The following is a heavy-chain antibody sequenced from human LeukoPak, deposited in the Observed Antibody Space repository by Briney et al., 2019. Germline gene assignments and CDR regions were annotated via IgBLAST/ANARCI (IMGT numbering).Heavy chain of an antibody. CDR3: ARNSHTSYSSSWYYYMDV. V-gene: IGHV4-59*11. J-gene: IGHJ6*03. Sequence: PSETLSLACTVSGDSFSYLYWSWIRQPPGKGLEWIGYIYNSGSTNYNPSLKSRVTISLDTSKNQFSLKLSSVTAADTAVYYCARNSHTSYSSSWYYYMDVWGKGTTVTVSS. CDR1: GDSFSYLY. D-gene: IGHD6-13*01. CDR2: IYNSGST.